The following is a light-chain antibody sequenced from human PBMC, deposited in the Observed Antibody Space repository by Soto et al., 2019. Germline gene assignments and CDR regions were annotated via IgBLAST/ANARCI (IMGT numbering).Light chain of an antibody. J-gene: IGKJ1*01. CDR1: QSVGKY. CDR2: DAS. CDR3: QQRGNRPPWT. V-gene: IGKV3-11*01. Sequence: EIVMTQSPATLSLSPGARSPLSCRASQSVGKYLVWYQQKPGQAPRLLIYDASNRATGIPARFSGSGSGTDFTLTISSLEPEDVAVYYCQQRGNRPPWTFGQGTKVDI.